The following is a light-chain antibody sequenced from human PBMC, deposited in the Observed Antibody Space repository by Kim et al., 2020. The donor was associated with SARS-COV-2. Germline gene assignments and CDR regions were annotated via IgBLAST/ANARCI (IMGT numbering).Light chain of an antibody. CDR1: SLRSYY. V-gene: IGLV3-19*01. CDR3: NSRDSNNNVL. Sequence: VSLGQTVRITCQGDSLRSYYATWYQQKPGQAPILVIYGKNNRPSGIPDRFSGSSSGNTASLTITGTQAGDEADYYCNSRDSNNNVLFGGGTQLTVL. CDR2: GKN. J-gene: IGLJ2*01.